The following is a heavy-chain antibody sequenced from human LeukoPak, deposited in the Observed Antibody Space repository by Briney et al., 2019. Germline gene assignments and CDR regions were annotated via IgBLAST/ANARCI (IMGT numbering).Heavy chain of an antibody. V-gene: IGHV4-31*03. Sequence: SQTLSLTCTVSGGSVNNGPYYWSWIRQHPGKGLEWIGYISYTGGTYYNPSLESRVSMSVDTSKNQFSLKLSSVTAADTAMYYCARIIVGASFDYWGQGTLATVSS. CDR3: ARIIVGASFDY. CDR2: ISYTGGT. D-gene: IGHD1-26*01. CDR1: GGSVNNGPYY. J-gene: IGHJ4*02.